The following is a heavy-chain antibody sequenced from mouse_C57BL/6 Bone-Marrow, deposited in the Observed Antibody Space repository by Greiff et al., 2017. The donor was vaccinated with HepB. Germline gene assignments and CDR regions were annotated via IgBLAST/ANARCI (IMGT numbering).Heavy chain of an antibody. CDR3: ARMITTSGFDY. CDR1: GYTFTSYG. Sequence: QVQLQQSGAELARPGASVKLSCKASGYTFTSYGISWVKQRPGQGLEWIGEIDPSDSYTNYNQKFKGKSTLTVDKSSSTAYMQLSSLTSEDSAVYYCARMITTSGFDYWGQGTTLTVSS. V-gene: IGHV1-69*01. CDR2: IDPSDSYT. D-gene: IGHD1-1*01. J-gene: IGHJ2*01.